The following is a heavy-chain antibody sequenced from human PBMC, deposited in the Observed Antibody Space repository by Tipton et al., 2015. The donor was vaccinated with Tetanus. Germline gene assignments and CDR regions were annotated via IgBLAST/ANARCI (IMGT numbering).Heavy chain of an antibody. V-gene: IGHV3-30*03. CDR1: RFTFSSYG. CDR2: ISYDGNSE. Sequence: SLRLSCTVSRFTFSSYGMHWVRQAPGKGLEWVAVISYDGNSEYYADSVKGRFTISRDNSKNSLFLEMNSLRADDTAVYYCVSGSALDYWGQGTLITVSS. J-gene: IGHJ4*02. D-gene: IGHD6-25*01. CDR3: VSGSALDY.